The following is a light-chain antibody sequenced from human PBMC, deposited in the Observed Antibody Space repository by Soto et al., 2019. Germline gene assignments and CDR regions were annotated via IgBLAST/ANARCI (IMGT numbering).Light chain of an antibody. J-gene: IGKJ1*01. V-gene: IGKV3-20*01. Sequence: EIVLTQSPVTLSLSPGERATLSCRASQSVSSSYLAWYQQKPGQAPRLLIYGASSRATGIPDRFSGSGSGTDITLTISRLEPEDFAVYYCHQSGDSPTFGQGTKVDI. CDR3: HQSGDSPT. CDR2: GAS. CDR1: QSVSSSY.